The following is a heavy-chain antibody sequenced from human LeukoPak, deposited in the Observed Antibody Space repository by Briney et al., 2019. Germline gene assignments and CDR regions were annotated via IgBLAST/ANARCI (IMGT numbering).Heavy chain of an antibody. CDR1: GYTFTTYD. CDR2: MNPNSGNT. Sequence: GASVKVSCKASGYTFTTYDINWVRQATGQGLEWVGWMNPNSGNTGYAQKFQGRVTMTRDTSISTAYMELSSLRSEDTAVYYCARGLWFGEPPLDYWGQGTLVTVSS. D-gene: IGHD3-10*01. J-gene: IGHJ4*02. V-gene: IGHV1-8*01. CDR3: ARGLWFGEPPLDY.